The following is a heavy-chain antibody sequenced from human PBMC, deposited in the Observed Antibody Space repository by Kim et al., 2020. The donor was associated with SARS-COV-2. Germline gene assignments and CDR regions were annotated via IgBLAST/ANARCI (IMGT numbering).Heavy chain of an antibody. J-gene: IGHJ4*02. Sequence: ASVKVSCKASGYTFTGYYMHWVRQAPGQGLEWMGRINPNSGGTKYAQKFQGRVTMTRDTSISTAYMELSRLRSDDTAVYYCARDGASYYYVSSGYYLHKPYFDYWGQGTLVTVSS. V-gene: IGHV1-2*06. CDR2: INPNSGGT. D-gene: IGHD3-22*01. CDR1: GYTFTGYY. CDR3: ARDGASYYYVSSGYYLHKPYFDY.